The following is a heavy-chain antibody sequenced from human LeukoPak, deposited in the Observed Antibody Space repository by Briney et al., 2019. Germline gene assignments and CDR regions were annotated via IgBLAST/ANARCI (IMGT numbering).Heavy chain of an antibody. J-gene: IGHJ6*03. CDR1: GYTFTSYG. V-gene: IGHV1-18*01. CDR2: ISAYNGNT. CDR3: ARVLTSSVYYDFWSGYAPRWGYYYYMDV. Sequence: ASVKVSCKASGYTFTSYGISWVRQAPGQGLEWMGWISAYNGNTNYAQKLQGRVTMTTDTSTSTAYMELRSLRSGDTAVYYCARVLTSSVYYDFWSGYAPRWGYYYYMDVWGKGTTVTVSS. D-gene: IGHD3-3*01.